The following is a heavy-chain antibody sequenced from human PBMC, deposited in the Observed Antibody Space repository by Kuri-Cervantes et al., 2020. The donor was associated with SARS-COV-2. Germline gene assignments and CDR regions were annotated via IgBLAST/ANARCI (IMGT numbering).Heavy chain of an antibody. D-gene: IGHD3-3*01. CDR3: ARASRTILLYY. J-gene: IGHJ4*02. CDR1: GGSVSSGSYY. Sequence: SETLSLTCTVSGGSVSSGSYYWSWIRQSPSRGLEWLGRTYYRSKWYNDYAVSVKSRITINPDTSKNQFSLQLNSVTPEDTAVYYCARASRTILLYYWGQGTLVTVSS. V-gene: IGHV6-1*01. CDR2: TYYRSKWYN.